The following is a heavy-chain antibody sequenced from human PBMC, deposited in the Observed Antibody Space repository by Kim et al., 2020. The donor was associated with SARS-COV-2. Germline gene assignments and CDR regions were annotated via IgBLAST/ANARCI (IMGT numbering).Heavy chain of an antibody. V-gene: IGHV3-23*01. J-gene: IGHJ6*02. CDR1: GFTFSSYA. D-gene: IGHD3-10*01. CDR3: ARETTSITMVRPLSYGMDV. Sequence: GGSLRLSCAASGFTFSSYAMSWVRQAPGKGLESVSAISGSGGSTYYADSVKGRSTISRDNSKNTLYLQMNSLRAEDTAVYYCARETTSITMVRPLSYGMDVWGQGTTVTVSS. CDR2: ISGSGGST.